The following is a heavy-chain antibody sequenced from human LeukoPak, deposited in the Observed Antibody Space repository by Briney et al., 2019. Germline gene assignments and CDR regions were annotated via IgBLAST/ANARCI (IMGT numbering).Heavy chain of an antibody. CDR1: GGSVSSGSYY. CDR2: TYYSGST. D-gene: IGHD3-3*01. V-gene: IGHV4-61*01. CDR3: AREATIFGVVLDRFDP. Sequence: PSETLSLTCTVSGGSVSSGSYYWSWIRQPPGKGLEWIGYTYYSGSTNYNPSLKSRVTISVDTSKNQFSLKLSSVTAADTAVYYCAREATIFGVVLDRFDPWGQGTLVTVSS. J-gene: IGHJ5*02.